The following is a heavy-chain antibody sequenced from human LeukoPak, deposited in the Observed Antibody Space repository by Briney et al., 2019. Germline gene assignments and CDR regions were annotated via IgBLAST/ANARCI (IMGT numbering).Heavy chain of an antibody. Sequence: ASVKVSCKASGYTFTDYFLHWVRQAPGQGLEWMGWINPNTGVTNYAQKFQGRVTMTRNTSISTAYMELSSLRSEDTAVYYCARYTAILNLDAFDIWGQGTMVTVSS. V-gene: IGHV1-2*02. D-gene: IGHD5-18*01. CDR2: INPNTGVT. J-gene: IGHJ3*02. CDR1: GYTFTDYF. CDR3: ARYTAILNLDAFDI.